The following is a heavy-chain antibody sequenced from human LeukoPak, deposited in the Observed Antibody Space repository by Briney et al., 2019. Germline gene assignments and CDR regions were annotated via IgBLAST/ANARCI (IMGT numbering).Heavy chain of an antibody. CDR3: VREAFYGSGWYPGDY. J-gene: IGHJ4*02. D-gene: IGHD6-19*01. CDR1: GFTFSSYG. Sequence: GGSLRLSCAASGFTFSSYGMHWVRQAPGKGLEWVSSISSSSSYIYYADSVKGRFTISRDNAKKSLYLQMNSLRAEDTAVYYCVREAFYGSGWYPGDYWGQGTLVTVSS. V-gene: IGHV3-21*01. CDR2: ISSSSSYI.